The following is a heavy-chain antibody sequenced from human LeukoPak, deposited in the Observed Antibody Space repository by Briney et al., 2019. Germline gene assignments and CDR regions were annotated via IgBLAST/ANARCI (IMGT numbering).Heavy chain of an antibody. CDR1: GGTFSSYA. CDR2: IIPIFGTA. V-gene: IGHV1-69*13. CDR3: ASNIVATIGNWFDP. D-gene: IGHD5-12*01. Sequence: SVKVSCKPSGGTFSSYAISWVRQAPGQGLEWMGGIIPIFGTANYAQKFQGRVTITADESTSTAYMELSSLRSEDTAVYYCASNIVATIGNWFDPWGQGTLVTVSS. J-gene: IGHJ5*02.